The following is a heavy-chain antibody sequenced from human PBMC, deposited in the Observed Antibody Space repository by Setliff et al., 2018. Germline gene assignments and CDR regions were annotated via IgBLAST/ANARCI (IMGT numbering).Heavy chain of an antibody. CDR3: AREGSYDSIRFYGMDV. CDR2: INWDGGNK. D-gene: IGHD3-22*01. J-gene: IGHJ6*02. Sequence: SLRLSCAASGFPLYDYAMHWVRQAPGKGLEWVAGINWDGGNKVYADSVKGRFTISRDNSKNTLYLQMNSLRAEDTAVYYCAREGSYDSIRFYGMDVWGQGTTVTVSS. CDR1: GFPLYDYA. V-gene: IGHV3-9*01.